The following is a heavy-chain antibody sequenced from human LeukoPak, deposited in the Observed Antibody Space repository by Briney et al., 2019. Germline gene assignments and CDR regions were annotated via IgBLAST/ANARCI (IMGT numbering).Heavy chain of an antibody. CDR1: GYTFTSYY. D-gene: IGHD6-13*01. J-gene: IGHJ3*02. CDR3: AKAEYSSPRGAFDI. V-gene: IGHV1-46*01. CDR2: INPSGGST. Sequence: GASVKVSCTASGYTFTSYYMHWVRQAPGQGLEWMGIINPSGGSTSYAQKFQGRVTKTRDMSTSTVYMELSSLRSEDTAVYYCAKAEYSSPRGAFDIWGQGTMVTVSS.